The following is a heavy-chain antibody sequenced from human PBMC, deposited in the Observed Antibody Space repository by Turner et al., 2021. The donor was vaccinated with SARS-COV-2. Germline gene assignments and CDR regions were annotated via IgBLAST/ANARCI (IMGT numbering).Heavy chain of an antibody. Sequence: EVQLVESGGGLVQPGGSLRLACATSGFTFSTSWMTWVRQAPGKGLEWVANIRKDGSQMSYADSVRCRFAISRDNTKNSLYLQMSSLTAEDTAVYYCARDANYHDGNVFYDVFDVWGQGTMVTVSS. J-gene: IGHJ3*01. CDR3: ARDANYHDGNVFYDVFDV. V-gene: IGHV3-7*01. CDR1: GFTFSTSW. D-gene: IGHD3-22*01. CDR2: IRKDGSQM.